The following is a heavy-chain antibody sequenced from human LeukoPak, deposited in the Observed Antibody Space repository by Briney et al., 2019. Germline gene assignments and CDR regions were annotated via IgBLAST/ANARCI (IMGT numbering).Heavy chain of an antibody. CDR3: AKNIAAPTTPFDY. CDR1: GFTLSTYA. D-gene: IGHD6-13*01. J-gene: IGHJ4*02. CDR2: ISGSGGTT. V-gene: IGHV3-23*01. Sequence: GGSLRLSCAAPGFTLSTYAMNWVRQDTGKGLERVSGISGSGGTTYYADSVKGRFTISRDNSKSTLYLQMNYLRAEDTALYYCAKNIAAPTTPFDYWGQGTLVTVSS.